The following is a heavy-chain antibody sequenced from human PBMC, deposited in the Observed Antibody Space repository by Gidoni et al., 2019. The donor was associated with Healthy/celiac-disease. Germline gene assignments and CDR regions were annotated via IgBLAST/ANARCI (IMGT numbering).Heavy chain of an antibody. Sequence: QVQLQESGPGLVKPSETLSLTCTVSGGSISSYYWSWIRQPPGKGLEWIGYIYYSGSTNYNPSLKSRVTISVDTSKNQFSLKLSSVTAADTAVYYCARDPNDYGGNSGFDYWGQGTLVTVSS. V-gene: IGHV4-59*01. D-gene: IGHD4-17*01. CDR2: IYYSGST. CDR3: ARDPNDYGGNSGFDY. CDR1: GGSISSYY. J-gene: IGHJ4*02.